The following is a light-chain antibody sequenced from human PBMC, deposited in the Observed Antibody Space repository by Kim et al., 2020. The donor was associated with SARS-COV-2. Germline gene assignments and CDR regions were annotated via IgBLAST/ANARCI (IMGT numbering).Light chain of an antibody. J-gene: IGKJ2*01. CDR1: QSINSY. CDR2: TAT. Sequence: DIEMTQSPSSLSASVGDRVTITCRASQSINSYLNWYQQRPGKAPKLLIYTATGLQSGVSSRFSGSGSGRDFTLTISSLQPEDFAIYYCQQSYRTPYTFGQGTKLEI. V-gene: IGKV1-39*01. CDR3: QQSYRTPYT.